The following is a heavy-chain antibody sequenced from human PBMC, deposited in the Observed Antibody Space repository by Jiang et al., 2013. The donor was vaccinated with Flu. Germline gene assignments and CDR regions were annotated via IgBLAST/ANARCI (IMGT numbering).Heavy chain of an antibody. J-gene: IGHJ4*02. CDR1: GGSISSYY. Sequence: LLKPSETLSLTCTVSGGSISSYYWSWIRQPPGKGLEWIGYIYYSGSTNYNPSLKSRVTISVDTSKNQFSLKLSSVTAADTAVYYCFGYCSGGSCSRKPDYWGQGTLVTVSS. V-gene: IGHV4-59*08. CDR3: FGYCSGGSCSRKPDY. D-gene: IGHD2-15*01. CDR2: IYYSGST.